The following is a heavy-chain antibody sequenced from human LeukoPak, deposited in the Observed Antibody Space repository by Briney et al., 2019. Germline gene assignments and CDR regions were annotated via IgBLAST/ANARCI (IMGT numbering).Heavy chain of an antibody. Sequence: GGSLRLSCAASGFTFSSYWMSWVRQAPGKGLEWVANIKQDGSEKYYVDSVKGRFTISRDDSKSIAYLQMNSLKTEDTAVYYCTRGDCSSTTCYAHYWGQGTLVTVSS. CDR3: TRGDCSSTTCYAHY. J-gene: IGHJ4*02. D-gene: IGHD2-2*01. CDR1: GFTFSSYW. CDR2: IKQDGSEK. V-gene: IGHV3-7*03.